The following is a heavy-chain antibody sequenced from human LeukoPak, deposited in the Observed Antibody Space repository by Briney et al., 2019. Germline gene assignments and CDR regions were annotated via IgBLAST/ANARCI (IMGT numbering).Heavy chain of an antibody. CDR2: IYPDDSDS. CDR1: GYTFTNYW. CDR3: ARQGYSGYDSAY. J-gene: IGHJ4*02. V-gene: IGHV5-51*01. Sequence: GESLKISCKGSGYTFTNYWIGWVRQMPGKGLEWMGVIYPDDSDSTYSPSFQGQVTISADKSISTAYLQWSSLKASDTAMYYCARQGYSGYDSAYWGQGTLVTVSS. D-gene: IGHD5-12*01.